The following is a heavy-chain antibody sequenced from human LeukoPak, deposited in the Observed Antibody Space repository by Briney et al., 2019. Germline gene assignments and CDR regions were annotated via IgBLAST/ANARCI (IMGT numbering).Heavy chain of an antibody. CDR3: AKEQRYYGSGSTPGGVSAY. V-gene: IGHV3-30-3*01. D-gene: IGHD3-10*01. CDR1: GFTFSSYA. J-gene: IGHJ4*02. Sequence: GGSLRLSCAASGFTFSSYAMHWVRQAPGKGLEWVAVISYDGNNKYYADSVQGRFTISRDNSKNTLYLQMNSLRAEDTAVYYCAKEQRYYGSGSTPGGVSAYWGQGTLVTVSS. CDR2: ISYDGNNK.